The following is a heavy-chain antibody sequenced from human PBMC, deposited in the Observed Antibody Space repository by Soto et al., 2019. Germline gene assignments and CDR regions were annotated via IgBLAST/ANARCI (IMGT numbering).Heavy chain of an antibody. D-gene: IGHD2-15*01. CDR1: GGSFSGYY. V-gene: IGHV4-34*01. CDR2: INHSGRT. CDR3: ARGLGYCSGGSCYSGWFDP. Sequence: QVQLQQWGAGLLKPSETLSLTCAVYGGSFSGYYWSWIRQPPGKGLEWIGEINHSGRTNYNPSLRSRVTISVDTSKSQFSLKLGSVTAADTAVYYCARGLGYCSGGSCYSGWFDPWGQGTLVTVSS. J-gene: IGHJ5*02.